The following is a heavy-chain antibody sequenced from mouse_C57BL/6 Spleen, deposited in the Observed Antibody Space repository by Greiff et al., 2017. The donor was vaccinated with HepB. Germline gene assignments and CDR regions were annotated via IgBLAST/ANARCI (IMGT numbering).Heavy chain of an antibody. CDR3: AKGWFAY. V-gene: IGHV5-17*01. J-gene: IGHJ3*01. CDR2: ISSGSSTI. Sequence: DVKLEESGGGLVKPGGSLKLSCAASGFTFSDYGMHWVRQAPEKGLEWVAYISSGSSTIYYADTVKGRFTISRDNAKNTLFLQMTSLRSEDTAMYYCAKGWFAYWGQGTLVTVSA. CDR1: GFTFSDYG.